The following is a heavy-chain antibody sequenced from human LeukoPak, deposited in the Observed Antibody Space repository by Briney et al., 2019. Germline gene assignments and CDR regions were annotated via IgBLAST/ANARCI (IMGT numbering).Heavy chain of an antibody. J-gene: IGHJ2*01. CDR1: GGSISSYY. V-gene: IGHV4-59*01. Sequence: PSETLSLTCTVSGGSISSYYWSWIRQPPGKGLEWIGYIYYSGSTNYNPSLKSRVTISVDTAKNQFSLKLSSVTAADTAVYYCARVYYSSSYDYWYFDLWGRGTLVTVSS. D-gene: IGHD6-13*01. CDR2: IYYSGST. CDR3: ARVYYSSSYDYWYFDL.